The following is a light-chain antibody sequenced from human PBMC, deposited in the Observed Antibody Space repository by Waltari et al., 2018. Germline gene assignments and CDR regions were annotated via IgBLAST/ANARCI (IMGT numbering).Light chain of an antibody. Sequence: SVLTQPPSVSGAPGQRVTISCTGSSSNIGAGYDVNWYQQLPGKVPKLLIYGNSNRPSGVPDRISGSKSGTSASLAITGLQAEDEADYYCQSYDSSLGGSVFGGGTKLTVL. CDR1: SSNIGAGYD. V-gene: IGLV1-40*01. J-gene: IGLJ2*01. CDR2: GNS. CDR3: QSYDSSLGGSV.